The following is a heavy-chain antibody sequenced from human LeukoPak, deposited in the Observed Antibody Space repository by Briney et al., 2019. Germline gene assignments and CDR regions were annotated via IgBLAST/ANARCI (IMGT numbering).Heavy chain of an antibody. CDR3: AKAPTYSSSWGEYYYYGMDV. J-gene: IGHJ6*02. D-gene: IGHD6-13*01. CDR2: ISGSGGST. CDR1: GFTFSSYA. Sequence: GGSLRLSCAASGFTFSSYAMSWVRQAPGKGLEWVSAISGSGGSTYYADTVKGRFTISRDNSKNTLYLQMNSLRAEDTAVYYCAKAPTYSSSWGEYYYYGMDVWGQGTTVTVSS. V-gene: IGHV3-23*01.